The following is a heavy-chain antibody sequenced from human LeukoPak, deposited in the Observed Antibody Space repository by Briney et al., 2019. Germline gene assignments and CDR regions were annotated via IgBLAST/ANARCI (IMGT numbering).Heavy chain of an antibody. J-gene: IGHJ4*02. CDR3: ARWSYSGSYFFFDY. D-gene: IGHD1-26*01. CDR2: IYYSGST. Sequence: PSETLSLTCTVSGGSISSYYWSLIRQPPGKGLEWIGYIYYSGSTNYNPSLKSRVTISVDTSKNQFSLELSSVTAADTAVYYCARWSYSGSYFFFDYWGQGALVTVSS. V-gene: IGHV4-59*08. CDR1: GGSISSYY.